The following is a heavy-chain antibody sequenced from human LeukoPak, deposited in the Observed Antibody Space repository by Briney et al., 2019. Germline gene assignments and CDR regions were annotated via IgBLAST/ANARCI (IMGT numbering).Heavy chain of an antibody. CDR3: ATAPGGRFGEFPPLW. J-gene: IGHJ4*02. Sequence: RGESLKISCQGSGYSFTSYWIGWVRQIPGKGLEWMGLIYPGDSDTRYSPSFQGQVTISADKSISTAYLQWSSLQASDTAMYYCATAPGGRFGEFPPLWWGQGTVVTVSS. V-gene: IGHV5-51*01. CDR1: GYSFTSYW. CDR2: IYPGDSDT. D-gene: IGHD3-10*01.